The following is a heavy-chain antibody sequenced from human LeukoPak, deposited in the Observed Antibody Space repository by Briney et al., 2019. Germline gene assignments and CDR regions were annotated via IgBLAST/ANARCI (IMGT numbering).Heavy chain of an antibody. J-gene: IGHJ4*02. D-gene: IGHD3-3*01. CDR2: IKSKTDGGTT. V-gene: IGHV3-15*01. CDR1: GFTFSNAK. CDR3: TGGVESGNYLHY. Sequence: GGSLGLSCAAPGFTFSNAKMSWVRQAPGKGLEWVGRIKSKTDGGTTDYAAPVKGRFTISRDDSKNTLYLQMITLETEDTAVYYCTGGVESGNYLHYWGQGTLVTVSS.